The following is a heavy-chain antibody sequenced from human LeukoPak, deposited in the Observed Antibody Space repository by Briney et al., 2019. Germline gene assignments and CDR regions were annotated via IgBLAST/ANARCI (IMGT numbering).Heavy chain of an antibody. CDR3: ARDIAARRFDY. J-gene: IGHJ4*02. CDR2: IWYDGGNK. Sequence: GGSLRLSCAASGFTFSSYAMHWVRQAPGKGLEWVAVIWYDGGNKYYADSVKGRFTISRDNSKNTLYLQMNSLRAEDTAVYYCARDIAARRFDYWGQGTLVTVSS. CDR1: GFTFSSYA. D-gene: IGHD6-6*01. V-gene: IGHV3-33*08.